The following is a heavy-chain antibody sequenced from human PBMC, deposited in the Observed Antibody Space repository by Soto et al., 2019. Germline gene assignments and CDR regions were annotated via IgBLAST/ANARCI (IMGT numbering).Heavy chain of an antibody. J-gene: IGHJ4*02. CDR2: LIKSGGNT. V-gene: IGHV3-23*01. CDR1: GFTFSNYA. CDR3: AKSEGGYTRQELAY. D-gene: IGHD1-1*01. Sequence: EVQLLESGGGLVQPGGSLRLSCAASGFTFSNYAMSWVRQAPGKGMEWVSALIKSGGNTYYADSVKDLFTITRDTSKNSQYLQMNSLRAADTLVYYWAKSEGGYTRQELAYWGQGTLVTVSS.